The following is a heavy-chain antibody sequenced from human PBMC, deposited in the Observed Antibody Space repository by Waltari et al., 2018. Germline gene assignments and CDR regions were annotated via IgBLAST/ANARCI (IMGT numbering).Heavy chain of an antibody. J-gene: IGHJ4*02. D-gene: IGHD5-12*01. CDR2: IHGSGRI. V-gene: IGHV4-4*02. Sequence: QVQLQESGPGLVKPSGTLSVTCAVSGDSISGSFWWSWVRQTPGKGLEWIGQIHGSGRINYNPSLESRVTVSRDTSNNQFSLKLTSATAADTAVYFCARDRGRGLYLDSWGQGILVTVSP. CDR3: ARDRGRGLYLDS. CDR1: GDSISGSFW.